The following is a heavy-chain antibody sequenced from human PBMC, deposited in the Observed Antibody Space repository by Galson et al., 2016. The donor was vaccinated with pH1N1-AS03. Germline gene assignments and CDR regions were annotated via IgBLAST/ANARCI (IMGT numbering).Heavy chain of an antibody. Sequence: SVKVSCKASGYTFSDYYMHWVRQAPGQELEWMGWINPSSGGTKYTQKFQGRVTMTRDTSISTAYMELSRLTSDDTAVYYCARGSGWLPDYWGQGTLVTVSS. V-gene: IGHV1-2*02. CDR2: INPSSGGT. CDR1: GYTFSDYY. CDR3: ARGSGWLPDY. J-gene: IGHJ4*02. D-gene: IGHD6-13*01.